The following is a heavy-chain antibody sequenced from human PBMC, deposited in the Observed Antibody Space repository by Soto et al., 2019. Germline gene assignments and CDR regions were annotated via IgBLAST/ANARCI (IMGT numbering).Heavy chain of an antibody. J-gene: IGHJ4*02. CDR3: AADATAWQQMVPSDY. D-gene: IGHD2-8*01. V-gene: IGHV1-58*01. CDR2: IAVGSGYT. Sequence: VASVKVSCKASGFTFTSSAFQWVRQARGQRLEWIGWIAVGSGYTSYAQRFQDRVTLTRDMSTATTYMELSRLTSEDTAIYYCAADATAWQQMVPSDYWGQGXLVTVSS. CDR1: GFTFTSSA.